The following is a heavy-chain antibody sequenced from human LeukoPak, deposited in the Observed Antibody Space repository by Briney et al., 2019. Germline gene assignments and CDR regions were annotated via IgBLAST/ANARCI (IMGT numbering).Heavy chain of an antibody. CDR3: AARNRAAAGLPFDY. CDR2: ISSSSSTI. J-gene: IGHJ4*02. D-gene: IGHD6-13*01. Sequence: GGSLRLSCEASGFTFSIYSMTWVRQAPGKGLEWVSYISSSSSTIFYADSVKGRFTISRDNAKNSLYLQMNSLRAEDTAVYYCAARNRAAAGLPFDYWGQGTLVTVSS. CDR1: GFTFSIYS. V-gene: IGHV3-48*04.